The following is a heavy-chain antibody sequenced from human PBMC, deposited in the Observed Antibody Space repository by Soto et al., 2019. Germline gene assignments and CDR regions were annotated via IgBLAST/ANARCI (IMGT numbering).Heavy chain of an antibody. CDR1: GGTFRNHV. J-gene: IGHJ4*02. Sequence: SVKVSCKASGGTFRNHVFNWVRQAPGQGLEWMGGIIPIIGTPNYAQKFQGRVTITADASTNTVYLEVSSLRSQDTAVYYCARDLEFRDGNISHLDYWGQGTLVTVSS. CDR2: IIPIIGTP. CDR3: ARDLEFRDGNISHLDY. V-gene: IGHV1-69*13. D-gene: IGHD3-10*01.